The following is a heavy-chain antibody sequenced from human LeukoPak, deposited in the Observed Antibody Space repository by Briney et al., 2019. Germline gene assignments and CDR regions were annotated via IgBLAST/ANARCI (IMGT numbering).Heavy chain of an antibody. V-gene: IGHV3-48*03. J-gene: IGHJ1*01. CDR3: AREEEGSSWYSDSFQH. Sequence: PGGSLRLSCAASGFTLSSYEMNWVRQAPGKGLEWVSYISGNGNNIYYADSVKGRFTISRDNAKNSLYLQMNSLRAEDTAVYYCAREEEGSSWYSDSFQHWGQGTLVTVSS. CDR1: GFTLSSYE. CDR2: ISGNGNNI. D-gene: IGHD6-13*01.